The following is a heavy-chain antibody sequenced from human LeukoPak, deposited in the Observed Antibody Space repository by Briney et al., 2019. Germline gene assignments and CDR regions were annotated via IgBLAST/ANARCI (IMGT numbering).Heavy chain of an antibody. CDR1: GGSISSSSYY. CDR3: VRDRRAVAGPAFDY. Sequence: ETLSLTCTVSGGSISSSSYYWGWIRQPPGKGLEWIGSIYYSGSTYYNPSLKSRVTISVDMSKNQFSLKLSSVTAADTAVYYCVRDRRAVAGPAFDYWGQGNVVTVSS. J-gene: IGHJ4*02. D-gene: IGHD6-19*01. V-gene: IGHV4-39*07. CDR2: IYYSGST.